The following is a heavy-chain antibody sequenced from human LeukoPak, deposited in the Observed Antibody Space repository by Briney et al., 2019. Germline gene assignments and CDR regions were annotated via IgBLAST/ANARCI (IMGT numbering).Heavy chain of an antibody. Sequence: QTGGSLRLSCAASGFTFSSYAMHWVRQAPGKGLEWVAVISYDGGNKYYAYSVKGGFTISTDNSKKTPYLQMNSRRAEDTAVYYCARDEGYYGSGSYLDYWGQGTLVTVSS. CDR3: ARDEGYYGSGSYLDY. J-gene: IGHJ4*02. CDR1: GFTFSSYA. V-gene: IGHV3-30-3*01. CDR2: ISYDGGNK. D-gene: IGHD3-10*01.